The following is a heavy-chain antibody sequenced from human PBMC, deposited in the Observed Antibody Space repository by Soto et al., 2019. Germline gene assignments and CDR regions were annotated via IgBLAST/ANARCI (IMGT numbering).Heavy chain of an antibody. J-gene: IGHJ4*02. Sequence: EVQLLESGGGLVQPGGSLRLSCAASGFIYDSYAMNWVRQAPGKGLEWVSAITGCGGRAYYADSVKGRFTISRDNSKNTVHLQMNSLRVEDTAVYYCAKEPSGLRCLEWLFFDHWGQGALVTVSS. CDR2: ITGCGGRA. CDR3: AKEPSGLRCLEWLFFDH. V-gene: IGHV3-23*01. CDR1: GFIYDSYA. D-gene: IGHD3-3*01.